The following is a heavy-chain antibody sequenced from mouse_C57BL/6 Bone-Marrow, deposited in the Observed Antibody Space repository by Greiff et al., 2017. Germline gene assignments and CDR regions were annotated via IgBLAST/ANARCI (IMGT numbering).Heavy chain of an antibody. CDR2: IYPSDSET. V-gene: IGHV1-61*01. J-gene: IGHJ3*01. D-gene: IGHD2-2*01. CDR3: ARGEGYDGRPWFAY. Sequence: VQLQQPGAELVRPGSSVKLSCKASGYTFTSYWMDWVKQRPGQGLEWIGNIYPSDSETHYNQKFKDKATLTVDKSSSTAYMQLSSLTSDDSAVYYCARGEGYDGRPWFAYWGQGALVTVSA. CDR1: GYTFTSYW.